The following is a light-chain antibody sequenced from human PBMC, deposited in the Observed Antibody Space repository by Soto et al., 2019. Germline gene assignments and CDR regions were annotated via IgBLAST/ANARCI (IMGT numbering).Light chain of an antibody. V-gene: IGLV2-23*01. J-gene: IGLJ1*01. Sequence: QSALTQPASVSGSPGQPITISCTGTSSDVGSYNLVSWYQQYPDKAPKLMIYEGTKRPSGVSNRFSGSKSGNTASLTIAGLQAEDEADYYCCSYAGRSTYDVFGTGTKVTVL. CDR2: EGT. CDR3: CSYAGRSTYDV. CDR1: SSDVGSYNL.